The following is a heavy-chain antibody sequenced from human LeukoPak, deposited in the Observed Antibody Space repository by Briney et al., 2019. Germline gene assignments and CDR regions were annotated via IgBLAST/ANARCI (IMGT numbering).Heavy chain of an antibody. CDR3: ARWGRPNFDY. D-gene: IGHD7-27*01. CDR2: ISDSGST. J-gene: IGHJ4*02. Sequence: SETLSVTCTVSGGSIRGYSWSWLRQPPGKGLEWIGYISDSGSTYYNPSLKTRITISLDTSKNQFSLKLSSATAADTAVYYCARWGRPNFDYWGQGTLVTVSS. CDR1: GGSIRGYS. V-gene: IGHV4-59*01.